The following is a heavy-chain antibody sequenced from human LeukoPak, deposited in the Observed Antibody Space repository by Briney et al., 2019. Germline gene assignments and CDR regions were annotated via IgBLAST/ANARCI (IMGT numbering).Heavy chain of an antibody. V-gene: IGHV3-53*01. CDR2: IYSSGTT. D-gene: IGHD6-13*01. J-gene: IGHJ4*02. Sequence: GSLRLSCAASGFNVNTNYMSWVRQAPGKGLEWVSLIYSSGTTYYADSVKGRFTISRDNAKNSLYLQMNSLRVEDTAVYYCLVYTSSSYWGQGTLVTVSS. CDR3: LVYTSSSY. CDR1: GFNVNTNY.